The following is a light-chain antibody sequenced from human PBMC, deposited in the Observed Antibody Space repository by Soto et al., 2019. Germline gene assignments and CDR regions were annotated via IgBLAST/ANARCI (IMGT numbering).Light chain of an antibody. CDR1: NSDIGRNT. CDR3: AAWDESPNVPV. Sequence: SVLPPPPPASXSPGPGVTLFCSGRNSDIGRNTVNWYQQFPGAAPNLLIHSDNQRPSGVPDRFSGSRSGTSASLAISGLQSEDEADYYCAAWDESPNVPVFGGGTKVTVL. CDR2: SDN. J-gene: IGLJ3*02. V-gene: IGLV1-44*01.